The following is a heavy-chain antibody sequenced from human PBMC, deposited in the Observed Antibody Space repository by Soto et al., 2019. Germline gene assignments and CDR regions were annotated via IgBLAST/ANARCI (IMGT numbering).Heavy chain of an antibody. CDR3: ARGRSRDGYNLVDY. CDR1: GFTFSSYS. J-gene: IGHJ4*02. CDR2: ISSSSSYI. D-gene: IGHD5-12*01. V-gene: IGHV3-21*01. Sequence: GGSLILCCAASGFTFSSYSMNWVRQAPGKGLEWVSSISSSSSYIYYADSVKGRFAISRDNAKNSLYLQMNSLRAEDTAVYYCARGRSRDGYNLVDYWGQGTLVTVSS.